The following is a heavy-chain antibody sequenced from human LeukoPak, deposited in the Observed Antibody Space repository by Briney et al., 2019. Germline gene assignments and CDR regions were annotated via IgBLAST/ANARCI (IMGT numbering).Heavy chain of an antibody. CDR1: GFTFSDFA. CDR3: AKDMVQKNAVSDPFDI. V-gene: IGHV3-23*01. D-gene: IGHD3-10*01. J-gene: IGHJ3*02. Sequence: GGSLRLSCLASGFTFSDFAVNWVRQAPGKGLEWVSHVGGGRANTYYADSVKGRFTISRDDSKSTLYLHLTSLRADDTAVYFCAKDMVQKNAVSDPFDIWGQGTMVTVSS. CDR2: VGGGRANT.